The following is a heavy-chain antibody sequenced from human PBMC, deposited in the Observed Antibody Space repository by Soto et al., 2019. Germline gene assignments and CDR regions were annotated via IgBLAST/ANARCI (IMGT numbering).Heavy chain of an antibody. CDR1: GGSISSSSYY. CDR3: APHQYYHGSGTGAFDI. CDR2: IYYSGST. Sequence: QLQLQESGPGLVKPSETLSLTCTVSGGSISSSSYYWGWIRQPPGKGLEWIGSIYYSGSTYYNPSLKSRVTISVDTSKNQFSLKLSSVTAADTAVYYCAPHQYYHGSGTGAFDIWGQGTMVTVSS. D-gene: IGHD3-10*01. V-gene: IGHV4-39*01. J-gene: IGHJ3*02.